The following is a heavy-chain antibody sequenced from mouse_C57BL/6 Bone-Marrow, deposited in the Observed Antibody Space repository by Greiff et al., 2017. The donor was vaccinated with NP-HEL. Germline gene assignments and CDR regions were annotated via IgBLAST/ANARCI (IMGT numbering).Heavy chain of an antibody. J-gene: IGHJ2*01. D-gene: IGHD2-1*01. CDR3: TRTEDYYQNFDY. Sequence: EVQLVESGTVLARPGASVKMSCKTSGYTFTSYWMHWVKQRPGQGLEWIGAIYPGNSDTSYNQKFKGKAKLTAGTSASTAYMELSSLTNEDSAVYYCTRTEDYYQNFDYWGQGTTLTVSS. V-gene: IGHV1-5*01. CDR1: GYTFTSYW. CDR2: IYPGNSDT.